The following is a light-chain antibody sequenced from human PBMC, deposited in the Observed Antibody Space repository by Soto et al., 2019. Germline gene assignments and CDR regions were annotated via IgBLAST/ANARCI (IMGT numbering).Light chain of an antibody. V-gene: IGLV1-44*01. Sequence: QSVLTQPPSASGTPGQSVTISCSGGISNIGSNTVNWYQQLPGTAPRLLIYSNIYRPSGIPDRISGSYSGTSASLAISGLQSEDEADYYCSSYTSSSTTYVFGTGTKLTVL. J-gene: IGLJ1*01. CDR3: SSYTSSSTTYV. CDR2: SNI. CDR1: ISNIGSNT.